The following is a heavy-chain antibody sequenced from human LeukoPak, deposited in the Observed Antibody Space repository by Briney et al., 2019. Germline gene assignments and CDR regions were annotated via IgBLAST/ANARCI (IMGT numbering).Heavy chain of an antibody. J-gene: IGHJ6*03. CDR1: GGSISSRSYC. CDR2: ICYSGCT. Sequence: PSETLSLTCTVSGGSISSRSYCWGWIRPPPGKGLVWIGSICYSGCTYYNPSLKSPVTISADTSQYHLSLTLVSVTAAAPSLYYCARHHGDHETLYYYYYYYLDVWGKGTTVTVSS. V-gene: IGHV4-39*01. D-gene: IGHD4-17*01. CDR3: ARHHGDHETLYYYYYYYLDV.